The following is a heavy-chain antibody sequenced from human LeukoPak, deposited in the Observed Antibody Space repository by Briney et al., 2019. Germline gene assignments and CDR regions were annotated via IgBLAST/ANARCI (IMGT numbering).Heavy chain of an antibody. D-gene: IGHD3-9*01. CDR1: GYTFTSYD. V-gene: IGHV1-8*03. CDR3: ATLQYYYDILTFYY. J-gene: IGHJ4*02. CDR2: MNPNSGNT. Sequence: ASVKVSCKASGYTFTSYDINWVRQATGQGLEWMGWMNPNSGNTGYAQKFQGRVTITRNTSISTAYMELSSLRSEDTAVYYCATLQYYYDILTFYYWGQGTLVTVSS.